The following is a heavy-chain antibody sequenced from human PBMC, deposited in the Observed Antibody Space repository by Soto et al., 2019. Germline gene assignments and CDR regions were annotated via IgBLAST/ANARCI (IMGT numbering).Heavy chain of an antibody. CDR2: IYYSGST. D-gene: IGHD3-10*01. CDR3: ARHVVPDTMVRGDGNAFDI. V-gene: IGHV4-59*08. CDR1: GGSISSYY. Sequence: SETLSLTCTVSGGSISSYYWSWIRQPPGKGLEWIGYIYYSGSTNYNPSLKSRVTISVDTSKNQFSLKLSSVTAADTAVYYCARHVVPDTMVRGDGNAFDIWGQGTMVTVSS. J-gene: IGHJ3*02.